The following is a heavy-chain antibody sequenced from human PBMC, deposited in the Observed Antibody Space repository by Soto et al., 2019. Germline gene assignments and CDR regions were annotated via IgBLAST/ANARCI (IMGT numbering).Heavy chain of an antibody. CDR1: GFTFNNYA. D-gene: IGHD3-10*01. Sequence: EVQLLESGGGLVQPGGSLRLSCAASGFTFNNYAMTWVRQAPGKGLEWVSAISGGGDTTSYADSVKGRFTVSRDGSKNTLYLQMSRLRAEDKALYYCAKGRGGSGSLTPRVDFWGQGTLVTVSS. CDR3: AKGRGGSGSLTPRVDF. CDR2: ISGGGDTT. J-gene: IGHJ4*02. V-gene: IGHV3-23*01.